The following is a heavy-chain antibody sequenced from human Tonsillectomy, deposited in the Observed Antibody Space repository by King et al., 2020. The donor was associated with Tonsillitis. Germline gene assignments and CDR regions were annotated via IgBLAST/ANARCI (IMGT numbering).Heavy chain of an antibody. D-gene: IGHD3-10*01. J-gene: IGHJ6*02. CDR2: IGLDERKK. V-gene: IGHV3-30*02. CDR1: GFTSRSYG. Sequence: VQLVESGEGGFKLGGPLRLSCEASGFTSRSYGMHWVPKAPGKGWEGGAFIGLDERKKYYADSVKGRFTISRDNSKNTLYLQMNSLRAEDTAVYYCAKGNYGSGSYYYYGMDVWGQGTTVTVSS. CDR3: AKGNYGSGSYYYYGMDV.